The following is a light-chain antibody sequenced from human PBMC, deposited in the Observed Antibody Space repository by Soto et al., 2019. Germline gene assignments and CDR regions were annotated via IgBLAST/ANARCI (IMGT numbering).Light chain of an antibody. CDR2: RNN. CDR3: AAWGVYVV. Sequence: QTVVTQPPSASGTPGQRVTISCSGSSSNIGSNYVYWYQQLPGTAPKLLIYRNNQRPSGVPDRFSGSKSGTSASLAISGLRSEDEADYYCAAWGVYVVFGGGTKLTVL. CDR1: SSNIGSNY. V-gene: IGLV1-47*01. J-gene: IGLJ2*01.